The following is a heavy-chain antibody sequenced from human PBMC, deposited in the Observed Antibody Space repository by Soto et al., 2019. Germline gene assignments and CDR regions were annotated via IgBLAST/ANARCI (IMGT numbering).Heavy chain of an antibody. CDR1: GYTFTSYG. V-gene: IGHV1-18*01. Sequence: QVQLVQSGAEVKKPGASVKVSCKASGYTFTSYGFSWVRQAPGQGLEWMGWINAYNGDTNYAQNLQGRVTMTTDTSTHTAYMVLRSLRSDDTAVYYCARMGDVPYYYYGMDVWGQGTTVTVSS. CDR2: INAYNGDT. J-gene: IGHJ6*02. CDR3: ARMGDVPYYYYGMDV. D-gene: IGHD3-16*01.